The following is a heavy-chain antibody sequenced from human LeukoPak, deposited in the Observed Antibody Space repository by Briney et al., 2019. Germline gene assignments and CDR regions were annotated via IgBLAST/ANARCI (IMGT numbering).Heavy chain of an antibody. D-gene: IGHD3-10*01. CDR1: GFTFTSYA. V-gene: IGHV3-23*01. J-gene: IGHJ6*02. CDR2: ISSSGDST. Sequence: GGSLRLSCAASGFTFTSYAMSWVRQGPGKGLEWVSVISSSGDSTYYADSVKGRFTISRDNSKNTLYLQMNSLRAEDTAIYYCAKVMVRGTYYYYGMDVWGQGTTVTVSS. CDR3: AKVMVRGTYYYYGMDV.